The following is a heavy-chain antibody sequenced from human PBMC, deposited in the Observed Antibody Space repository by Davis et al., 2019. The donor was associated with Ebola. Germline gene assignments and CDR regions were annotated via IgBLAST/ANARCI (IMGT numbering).Heavy chain of an antibody. Sequence: SVKVSCKASGGTFSSYAISWVRQAPGQGLEWMGRIIPILGIANYAQKFQGRVTITADKSTSTAYMELSSLRSEDTAVYYCARDRSGSPDAFDIWGQGTMVTVSS. CDR1: GGTFSSYA. CDR3: ARDRSGSPDAFDI. J-gene: IGHJ3*02. D-gene: IGHD1-26*01. CDR2: IIPILGIA. V-gene: IGHV1-69*04.